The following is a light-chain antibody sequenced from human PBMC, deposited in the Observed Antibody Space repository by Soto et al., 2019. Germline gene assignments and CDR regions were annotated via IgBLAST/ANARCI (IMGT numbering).Light chain of an antibody. CDR3: QQYGSSPHT. CDR1: QSVSSSY. CDR2: GAS. V-gene: IGKV3-20*01. J-gene: IGKJ2*01. Sequence: EIVLTQSPGTLSLSPGERATLSCRASQSVSSSYLAWYQHKPGKAPRLLIIGASSRATGIPDRFSGSGSGTDFTLTISRLEPEDFAVYYCQQYGSSPHTFGQGTKLEIK.